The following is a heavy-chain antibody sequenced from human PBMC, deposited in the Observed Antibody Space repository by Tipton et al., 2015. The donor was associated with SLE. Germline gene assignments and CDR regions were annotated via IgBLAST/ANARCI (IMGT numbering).Heavy chain of an antibody. J-gene: IGHJ2*01. CDR2: IRSKAHSYAT. CDR1: GFTFSGSA. Sequence: SLRLSCAASGFTFSGSAMHWVRQASGKGLEWVGRIRSKAHSYATVYAASVKGRFTISRDDSKNTAYLQMNSLKTEDTAVYYCARAWGWIWYFDLWGRGTLVTVSS. CDR3: ARAWGWIWYFDL. V-gene: IGHV3-73*01. D-gene: IGHD7-27*01.